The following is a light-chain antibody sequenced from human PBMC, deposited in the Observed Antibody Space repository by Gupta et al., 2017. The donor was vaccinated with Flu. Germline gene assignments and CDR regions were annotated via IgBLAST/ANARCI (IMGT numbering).Light chain of an antibody. CDR2: QDT. Sequence: SYELTQPPSVSVSPGQTASITCSGDKLGNKYACWYQQKPGQAPVLVIYQDTKRPSGIPERFSGSNSGNTATLTISGTQAMDEADYYCQARDSSTPYVFGPGTKVTVL. CDR1: KLGNKY. CDR3: QARDSSTPYV. J-gene: IGLJ1*01. V-gene: IGLV3-1*01.